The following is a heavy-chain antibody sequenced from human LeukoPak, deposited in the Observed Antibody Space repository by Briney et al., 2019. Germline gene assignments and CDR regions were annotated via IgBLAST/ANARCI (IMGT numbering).Heavy chain of an antibody. CDR1: GFTFNSYS. Sequence: GGSLRLSCATSGFTFNSYSMYWVRQAPGKGLEWMGGFDPEDGETIYAQQFQGRVTMTEDTSTGTAYMELSSLRSEDTAVYYCATLDPAGDNNGFDYWGQGTLVTVSS. J-gene: IGHJ4*02. D-gene: IGHD2-8*01. CDR2: FDPEDGET. CDR3: ATLDPAGDNNGFDY. V-gene: IGHV1-24*01.